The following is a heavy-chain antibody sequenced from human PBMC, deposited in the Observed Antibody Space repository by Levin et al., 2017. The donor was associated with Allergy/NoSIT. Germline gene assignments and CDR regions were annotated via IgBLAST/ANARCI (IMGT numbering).Heavy chain of an antibody. D-gene: IGHD3-16*02. CDR1: GFTFSSYG. CDR3: AKARTFGGVIAPFDY. V-gene: IGHV3-30*18. J-gene: IGHJ4*02. Sequence: GGSLRLSCAASGFTFSSYGMHWVRQAPGKGLEWVAVISYDGSNKYYADSVKGRFTISRDNSKNTLYLQMNSLRAEDTAVYYCAKARTFGGVIAPFDYWGQGTLVTVSS. CDR2: ISYDGSNK.